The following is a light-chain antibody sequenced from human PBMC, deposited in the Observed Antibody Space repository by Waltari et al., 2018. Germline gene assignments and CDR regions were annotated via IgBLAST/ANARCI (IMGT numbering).Light chain of an antibody. CDR3: QSADRGGTQEI. CDR2: KDK. Sequence: YELTQRLSMSVSPGQTARNTCAGDALSSQYAYWYRQKTGQAPMAVIDKDKERPSGIPDRISDSTSGTTATLTISGVQAEDEAVYYCQSADRGGTQEIFGGRTKLTVL. CDR1: ALSSQY. J-gene: IGLJ2*01. V-gene: IGLV3-25*03.